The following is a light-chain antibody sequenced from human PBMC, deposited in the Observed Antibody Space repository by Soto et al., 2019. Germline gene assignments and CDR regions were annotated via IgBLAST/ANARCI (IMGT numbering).Light chain of an antibody. CDR1: QSVSSKY. Sequence: EIVLTQSPGTLSLSPGERATLSCRASQSVSSKYLAWYQQKPGQAPRLLIYGVSSRATGIPDRFSGSASGTDFTLTISRLEPEDFAVYYCQQYGSSPALTFGGGTKVEIK. J-gene: IGKJ4*01. CDR3: QQYGSSPALT. CDR2: GVS. V-gene: IGKV3-20*01.